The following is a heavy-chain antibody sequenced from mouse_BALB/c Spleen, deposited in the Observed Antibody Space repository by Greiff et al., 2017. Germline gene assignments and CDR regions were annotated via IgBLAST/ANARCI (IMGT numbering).Heavy chain of an antibody. CDR2: ISYSGST. V-gene: IGHV3-2*02. Sequence: VQLKESGPGLVKPSQSLSLTCTVTGYSITSDYAWNWIRQFPGNKLEWMGYISYSGSTSYNPSLKSRISITRDTSKNQFFLQLNSVTTEDTATYYCARPYRYDPYWYFDVWGAGTTVTVSS. CDR1: GYSITSDYA. D-gene: IGHD2-14*01. CDR3: ARPYRYDPYWYFDV. J-gene: IGHJ1*01.